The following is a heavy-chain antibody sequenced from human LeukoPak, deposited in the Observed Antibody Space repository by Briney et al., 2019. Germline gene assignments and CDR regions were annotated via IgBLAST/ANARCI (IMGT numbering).Heavy chain of an antibody. Sequence: GESLQISCKGSGYSFTNYWIGWVRQMPGKGLEWMGIIWPGDSDTRYSPSFQGQVTISADKSNSIVYLQWSSLKASDTAMYYCARRYSGSYYPEYFDYWGQGTLVTAS. CDR1: GYSFTNYW. CDR2: IWPGDSDT. V-gene: IGHV5-51*01. D-gene: IGHD1-26*01. J-gene: IGHJ4*02. CDR3: ARRYSGSYYPEYFDY.